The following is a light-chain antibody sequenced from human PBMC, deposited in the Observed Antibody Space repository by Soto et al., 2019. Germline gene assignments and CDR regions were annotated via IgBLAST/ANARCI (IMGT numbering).Light chain of an antibody. V-gene: IGLV1-40*01. CDR2: GNS. Sequence: QSVLTQPPSASGTPGQRVTISCSGSNSNIGTDTVNWYQQLPGTAPKLLIYGNSNRPSGVPDRFSGSKSGTSASLAITGLQAEDEADYYCQSYDSSLSGYVFGTGTKLTVL. CDR1: NSNIGTDT. J-gene: IGLJ1*01. CDR3: QSYDSSLSGYV.